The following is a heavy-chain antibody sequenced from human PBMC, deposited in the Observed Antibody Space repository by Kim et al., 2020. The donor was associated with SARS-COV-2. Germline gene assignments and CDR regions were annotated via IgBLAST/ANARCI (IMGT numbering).Heavy chain of an antibody. Sequence: GGSLRLSCAASGFTFSSYAMSWVRQAPGKGLEWVSAISGSGGSTYYADSVKGRFTISRDNSKNTLYLQMNSLRAEDTAVYYCAKRLLCSSTSCYDAFDIWGQGTMVTVSS. D-gene: IGHD2-2*01. CDR3: AKRLLCSSTSCYDAFDI. J-gene: IGHJ3*02. CDR1: GFTFSSYA. V-gene: IGHV3-23*01. CDR2: ISGSGGST.